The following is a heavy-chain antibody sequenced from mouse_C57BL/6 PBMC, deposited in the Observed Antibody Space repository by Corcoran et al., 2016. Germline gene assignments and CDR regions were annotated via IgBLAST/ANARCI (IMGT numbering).Heavy chain of an antibody. J-gene: IGHJ2*01. V-gene: IGHV1-26*01. CDR2: INPNNGGT. CDR3: EREGYFDY. Sequence: EVQLQQSGPELVKPGASVKISCKASGYTFTDYYMNWVKQSHGKSLEWIGDINPNNGGTSYNQKFKGKATLTVDKSSSTAYMELRSLTSEDSAVYYCEREGYFDYWGQGTTLTVSS. CDR1: GYTFTDYY.